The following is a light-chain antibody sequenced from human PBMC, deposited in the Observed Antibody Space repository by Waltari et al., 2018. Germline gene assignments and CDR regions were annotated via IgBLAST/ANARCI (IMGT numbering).Light chain of an antibody. CDR2: RAS. Sequence: DIGMNQPPDSLAVSLVDGANLNCKSSQNVLPSSNNRNYLAWYQQKPGQPPNLLIYRASTRESGVPDRFSGSGSGTDFTLTISSLQTEDVAVYYCQQYYSTSTFGQGTKVEIK. V-gene: IGKV4-1*01. CDR1: QNVLPSSNNRNY. J-gene: IGKJ2*01. CDR3: QQYYSTST.